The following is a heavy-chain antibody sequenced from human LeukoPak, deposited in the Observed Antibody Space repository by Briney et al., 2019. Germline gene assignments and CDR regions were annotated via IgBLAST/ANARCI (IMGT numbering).Heavy chain of an antibody. CDR1: GFTFSSYA. V-gene: IGHV3-30-3*01. J-gene: IGHJ4*02. Sequence: PGGSLILSCAASGFTFSSYAMHWVRQAPGKGLEWVAVISYDGSNKYYADSVKGRFTISRDNSKNTLYLQMISLRAEDTAVYYCARGPQYSGRIDYWGQGTLVTVSS. D-gene: IGHD1-26*01. CDR2: ISYDGSNK. CDR3: ARGPQYSGRIDY.